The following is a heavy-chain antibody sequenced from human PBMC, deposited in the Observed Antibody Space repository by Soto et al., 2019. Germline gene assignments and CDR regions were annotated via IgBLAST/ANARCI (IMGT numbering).Heavy chain of an antibody. J-gene: IGHJ5*01. V-gene: IGHV1-8*02. CDR3: TRAYGAETFDF. CDR1: GYTFTSYA. D-gene: IGHD3-10*01. CDR2: MNPNSGNT. Sequence: GASVKVSCKASGYTFTSYAMHWVRQAPGHGLEWMGWMNPNSGNTGYAQNFRGRVTMTQNTAIGTAYMELSRLRSDDTATYYCTRAYGAETFDFWGQGTRVTVSS.